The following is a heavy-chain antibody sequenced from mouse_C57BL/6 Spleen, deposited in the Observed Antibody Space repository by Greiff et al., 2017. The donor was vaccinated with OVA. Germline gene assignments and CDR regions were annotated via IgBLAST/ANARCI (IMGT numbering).Heavy chain of an antibody. Sequence: QVQLKESGPGLVQPSQSLSITCTVSGFSLTSYGVHWVRQSPGKGLEWLGVIWSGGSTAYHAAFISRLSISKDNSKSQVFFKMNSLQADDTAIYYWARTNYYGSSYAWVAYWGQGTLVTVSA. CDR2: IWSGGST. CDR1: GFSLTSYG. D-gene: IGHD1-1*01. V-gene: IGHV2-2*01. CDR3: ARTNYYGSSYAWVAY. J-gene: IGHJ3*01.